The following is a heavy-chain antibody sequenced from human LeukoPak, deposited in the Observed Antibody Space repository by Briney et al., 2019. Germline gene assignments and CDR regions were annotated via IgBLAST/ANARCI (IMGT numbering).Heavy chain of an antibody. D-gene: IGHD4-17*01. CDR1: GGSMNYYY. V-gene: IGHV4-4*09. Sequence: SETLSLTCTVSGGSMNYYYWTWVRQPPGKGLEWIGYIYTSGFTNYHPSLKSRVTISVATSETQSSLKVSSVTAADTAVYYCARQTPTGDFDSWGQGILVTVSS. CDR2: IYTSGFT. CDR3: ARQTPTGDFDS. J-gene: IGHJ4*02.